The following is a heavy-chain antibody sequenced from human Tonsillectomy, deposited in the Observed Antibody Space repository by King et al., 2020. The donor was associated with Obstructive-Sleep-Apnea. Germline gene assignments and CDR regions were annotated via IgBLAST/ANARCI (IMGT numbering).Heavy chain of an antibody. Sequence: VQLQESGPGLVKPSETLSLTCTVSGGSISNYYWGWIRQPPGKGLEWIGYMYYSGNTNFNPSLKSRVTMSADTFKIQFSLRLSSVTAADTAVYYCARHRGVEDYGGYGDYFDYWGQGTLVTVSS. V-gene: IGHV4-59*08. CDR1: GGSISNYY. D-gene: IGHD5-12*01. J-gene: IGHJ4*02. CDR2: MYYSGNT. CDR3: ARHRGVEDYGGYGDYFDY.